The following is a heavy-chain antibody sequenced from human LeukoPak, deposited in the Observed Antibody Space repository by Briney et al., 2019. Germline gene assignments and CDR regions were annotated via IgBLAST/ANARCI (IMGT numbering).Heavy chain of an antibody. D-gene: IGHD4-23*01. V-gene: IGHV3-23*03. CDR2: FGSGGDI. J-gene: IGHJ4*02. CDR1: GFPFSSFA. Sequence: GGSLRLSCTASGFPFSSFAMSWVRQAPGKGLEWVSLFGSGGDIFYADSVKGRFSISRDNSKNTVFLQMNSLRGEGTAVYYCAKHVDYGGNFYLDYWGQGTLVTVSS. CDR3: AKHVDYGGNFYLDY.